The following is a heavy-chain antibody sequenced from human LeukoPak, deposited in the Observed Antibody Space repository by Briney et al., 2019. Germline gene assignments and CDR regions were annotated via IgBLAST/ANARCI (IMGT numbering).Heavy chain of an antibody. J-gene: IGHJ6*03. CDR3: ARGTMVRGVLYYYYMDV. Sequence: SETLSLTCAVYGGSFSDYYWSWIRQPPGKGLEWIGEINHSGSTNYSTSLKSRVTISVDTSKNQFSLKLSSVTAADTAVYYCARGTMVRGVLYYYYMDVWGKGSTVTVSS. D-gene: IGHD3-10*01. CDR2: INHSGST. V-gene: IGHV4-34*01. CDR1: GGSFSDYY.